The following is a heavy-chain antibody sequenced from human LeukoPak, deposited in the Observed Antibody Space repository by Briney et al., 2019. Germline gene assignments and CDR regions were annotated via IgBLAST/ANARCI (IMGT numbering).Heavy chain of an antibody. Sequence: GGSLRLSCAASGFTFSSYWMSWVRQAPGKGLEWVANIKQDGSEKYYVDSVKGRFTISRDNAKNSLYLQMNSLKTEDTAVYSCTTDPLRRSSLGGDWGQGTLVTVSS. CDR2: IKQDGSEK. CDR3: TTDPLRRSSLGGD. V-gene: IGHV3-7*03. CDR1: GFTFSSYW. J-gene: IGHJ4*02. D-gene: IGHD2-2*01.